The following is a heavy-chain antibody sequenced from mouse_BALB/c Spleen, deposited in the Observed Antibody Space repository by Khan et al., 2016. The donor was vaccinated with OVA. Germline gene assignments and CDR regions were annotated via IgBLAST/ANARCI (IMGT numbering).Heavy chain of an antibody. Sequence: QVRLQQSGAELVKPGASVKLSCKASGFTFTSYYMYWVKQRPGQSLEWIGEFNPSNGDTNFNEKFKSKATLTVDRSSSTAYMQLNSLTSEDSSVYYCTRSGYGSFAYWGQGTLVTVSA. CDR2: FNPSNGDT. D-gene: IGHD2-1*01. CDR1: GFTFTSYY. CDR3: TRSGYGSFAY. V-gene: IGHV1S81*02. J-gene: IGHJ3*01.